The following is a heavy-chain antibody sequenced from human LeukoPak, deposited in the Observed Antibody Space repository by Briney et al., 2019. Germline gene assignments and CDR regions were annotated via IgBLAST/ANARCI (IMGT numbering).Heavy chain of an antibody. J-gene: IGHJ4*02. D-gene: IGHD1-26*01. Sequence: SGGSLRLSCAASGFTFNSYWMHWVRQAPGKGLVWVSRINTDGSHTDYADSVKGRFTISRDNAQNTLYLQMNSLRAEDTAVYYCARIKVGATGIDYWGQGTLVTVSS. CDR1: GFTFNSYW. V-gene: IGHV3-74*01. CDR3: ARIKVGATGIDY. CDR2: INTDGSHT.